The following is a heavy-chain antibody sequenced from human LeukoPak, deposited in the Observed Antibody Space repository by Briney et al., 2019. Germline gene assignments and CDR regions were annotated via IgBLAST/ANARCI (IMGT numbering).Heavy chain of an antibody. CDR3: ARDCSSTSCYTRRFDP. J-gene: IGHJ5*02. Sequence: ASVTVSCKASGYTFTSYGISWVRQAPGQGLEWMGWISAYNGNTNYAQKLPGRVTMTTDTSTSTAYMELRSLRSDDTAVYYCARDCSSTSCYTRRFDPWGQGTLVTVSS. CDR2: ISAYNGNT. CDR1: GYTFTSYG. V-gene: IGHV1-18*01. D-gene: IGHD2-2*02.